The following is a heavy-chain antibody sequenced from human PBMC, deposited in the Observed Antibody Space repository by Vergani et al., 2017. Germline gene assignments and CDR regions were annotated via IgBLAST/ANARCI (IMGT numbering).Heavy chain of an antibody. J-gene: IGHJ2*01. V-gene: IGHV4-4*02. CDR3: ARWHDFWSGPKIHWYFDL. CDR2: IYHSGST. CDR1: GGSISSSNW. D-gene: IGHD3-3*01. Sequence: QVQLQESGPGLVKPSGTLSLTCAVSGGSISSSNWWSWVRQPPGKGLEWIGEIYHSGSTNYNPSLKSRVTISVDKSKNQFSLKLSSVTAADTAVYYCARWHDFWSGPKIHWYFDLWGRGTLVTVSS.